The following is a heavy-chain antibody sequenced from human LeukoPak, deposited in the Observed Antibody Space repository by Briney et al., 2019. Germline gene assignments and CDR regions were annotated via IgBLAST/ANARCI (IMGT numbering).Heavy chain of an antibody. CDR1: GFTFSSYW. CDR2: INGDGSST. V-gene: IGHV3-74*01. CDR3: ARAVSMVRGASSGMDV. Sequence: GGSLRLSCAASGFTFSSYWMHWVRQAPGKGLVWVSRINGDGSSTTYADSVRGRFTISRDNAKNTLNLQMSSLRAEDTAVYYCARAVSMVRGASSGMDVWGQGTTVTVFS. J-gene: IGHJ6*02. D-gene: IGHD3-10*01.